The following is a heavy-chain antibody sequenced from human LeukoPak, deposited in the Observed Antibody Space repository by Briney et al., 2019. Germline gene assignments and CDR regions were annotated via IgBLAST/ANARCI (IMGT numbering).Heavy chain of an antibody. CDR2: ISSSSSHI. CDR3: ARVVPGTGFFY. CDR1: GFTFSSYT. D-gene: IGHD2-8*02. J-gene: IGHJ4*02. Sequence: PGGSLRLSCAASGFTFSSYTMNWVRQAPGEGLEWVSSISSSSSHIYYADSVKGRFTISRDNAKNSLYLQMNSPRAEDTAVYYCARVVPGTGFFYWGQGTLVTVSS. V-gene: IGHV3-21*01.